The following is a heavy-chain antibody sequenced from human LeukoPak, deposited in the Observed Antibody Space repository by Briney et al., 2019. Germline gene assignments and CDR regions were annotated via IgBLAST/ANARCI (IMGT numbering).Heavy chain of an antibody. J-gene: IGHJ4*02. V-gene: IGHV3-7*01. Sequence: GGSLRLSCVASDFTFSSYDMTWVRQAPGKGLEWVASVKQDGIETQYVDSVKGRFTISRDNAKNSVYLQMNSLRVEDTAVYYCARDGTGFDYWGQGTLVTVSS. CDR2: VKQDGIET. CDR1: DFTFSSYD. CDR3: ARDGTGFDY. D-gene: IGHD2-8*02.